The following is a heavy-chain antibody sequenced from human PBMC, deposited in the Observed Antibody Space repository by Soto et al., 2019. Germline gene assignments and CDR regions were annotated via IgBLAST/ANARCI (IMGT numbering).Heavy chain of an antibody. CDR2: IWYDGSNK. CDR3: ARDFYGSGSYQMNFDI. V-gene: IGHV3-33*01. J-gene: IGHJ3*02. D-gene: IGHD3-10*01. Sequence: GGSLRLSCAASGFTFSSYGMHWVRQAPGKGLEWVAVIWYDGSNKYYADSVKGRFTISRDNSKNTLYLQMNSLRAEDTAVYYCARDFYGSGSYQMNFDIWGQGTMVTVSS. CDR1: GFTFSSYG.